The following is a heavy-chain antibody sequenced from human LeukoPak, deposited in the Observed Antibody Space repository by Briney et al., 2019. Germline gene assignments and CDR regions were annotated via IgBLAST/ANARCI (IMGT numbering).Heavy chain of an antibody. CDR2: IYYSGST. V-gene: IGHV4-59*01. J-gene: IGHJ3*02. CDR3: AREAAGAFDI. D-gene: IGHD6-13*01. Sequence: PSETLSLTCTVSGGSLSSYYWSWIRQPPGKGLEWIGYIYYSGSTNYNPSLKSRVTISVDTSKNQFSLKLSSVTAADTAVYYCAREAAGAFDIWGQGTMVTVSS. CDR1: GGSLSSYY.